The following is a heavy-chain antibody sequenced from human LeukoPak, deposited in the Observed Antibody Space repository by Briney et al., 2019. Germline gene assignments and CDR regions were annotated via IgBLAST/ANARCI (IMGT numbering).Heavy chain of an antibody. J-gene: IGHJ6*03. CDR1: GGSISSYY. V-gene: IGHV4-59*01. CDR2: IYYSGST. D-gene: IGHD1-26*01. CDR3: ARSFIPWYSNYYHYYMDV. Sequence: SETLSLTCTVSGGSISSYYWSWIRQPPGKGLEWIGYIYYSGSTNYNPSLKSRVTISVDTSKNQFSLKLSSVTAADTAVYYCARSFIPWYSNYYHYYMDVWGKGTTVTVSS.